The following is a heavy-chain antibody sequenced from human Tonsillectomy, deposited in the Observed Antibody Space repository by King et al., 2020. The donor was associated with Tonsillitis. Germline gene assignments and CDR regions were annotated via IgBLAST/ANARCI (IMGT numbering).Heavy chain of an antibody. Sequence: VQLVESGGGVVQPGRSLRLSCEASGFAFGAFGMHWVRQAPGKGLVWVAGISFDVSDQYYADFVKGRFTISRDNSKQTLYLQMSSLRTEDTAVYYCAKDLVSILGAVDFWGQGTMVTVSS. V-gene: IGHV3-30*18. CDR3: AKDLVSILGAVDF. CDR2: ISFDVSDQ. D-gene: IGHD2/OR15-2a*01. CDR1: GFAFGAFG. J-gene: IGHJ3*01.